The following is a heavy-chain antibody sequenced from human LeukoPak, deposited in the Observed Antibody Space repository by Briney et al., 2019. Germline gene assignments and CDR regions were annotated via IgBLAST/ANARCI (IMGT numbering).Heavy chain of an antibody. J-gene: IGHJ5*02. CDR2: TYYRSKWYF. Sequence: SQTLSLTCAISGGSISSNSAIWNWIRQSPSRGLEWLGRTYYRSKWYFDYGASVRGRITINVDTSKNQFSLQLNSVSPEDTAVYYCARGYYSSGFNPWGQGTLVTVSS. D-gene: IGHD3-10*01. CDR1: GGSISSNSAI. CDR3: ARGYYSSGFNP. V-gene: IGHV6-1*01.